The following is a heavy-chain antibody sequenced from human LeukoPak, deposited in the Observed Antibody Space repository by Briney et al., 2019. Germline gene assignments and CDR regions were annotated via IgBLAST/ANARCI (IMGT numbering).Heavy chain of an antibody. V-gene: IGHV4-39*07. D-gene: IGHD2-2*01. J-gene: IGHJ6*03. Sequence: PSETLSLTCTVSGGSISSSPCYWGWIRQSPGKGLEWFGTICSGGSTYYNPSLKSRVTISVDTSKNQFSLKLSSLTAADTAVYYCATGVVVPAAFMDVWGKGTTVTVSS. CDR2: ICSGGST. CDR3: ATGVVVPAAFMDV. CDR1: GGSISSSPCY.